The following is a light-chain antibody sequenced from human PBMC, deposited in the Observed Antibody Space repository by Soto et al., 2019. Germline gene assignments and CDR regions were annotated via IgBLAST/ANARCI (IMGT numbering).Light chain of an antibody. J-gene: IGKJ1*01. Sequence: EIVMTQSPATLSVSPGERATLSCRASQSVSSNLAWYQQKPGQAPRLLIYGASTRATGIPARFSGSGSGTEFTLTISSLQSEDFAVYYCQQYNNWLGTFGQGTEV. V-gene: IGKV3-15*01. CDR2: GAS. CDR1: QSVSSN. CDR3: QQYNNWLGT.